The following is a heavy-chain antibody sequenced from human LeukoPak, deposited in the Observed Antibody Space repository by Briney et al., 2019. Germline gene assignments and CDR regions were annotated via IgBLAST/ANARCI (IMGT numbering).Heavy chain of an antibody. J-gene: IGHJ4*02. V-gene: IGHV4-59*01. CDR1: GGSISSYC. D-gene: IGHD6-13*01. CDR3: ARAEQQLGYSFDY. Sequence: SETLSLTCTVSGGSISSYCWSWIRQPPGKGLGWIGNVYYSGSTNYNPSLKSRVTISVDTSKNPFSLKLSSVTAADTAVYYCARAEQQLGYSFDYWGQGTLVTVSS. CDR2: VYYSGST.